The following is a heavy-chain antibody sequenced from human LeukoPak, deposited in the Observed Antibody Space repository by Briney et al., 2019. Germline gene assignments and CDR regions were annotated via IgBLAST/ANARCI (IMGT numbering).Heavy chain of an antibody. V-gene: IGHV4-39*02. D-gene: IGHD3-22*01. J-gene: IGHJ3*01. CDR3: VRPPVIITLDAFDV. CDR1: GASISSSSYY. CDR2: IYYSGTT. Sequence: SETLSLTCTVSGASISSSSYYWGWVRQPPGRGLEWIGSIYYSGTTYYNPSLKSRVIISVDMSKNHFSLKLSSVTAADTAVYYCVRPPVIITLDAFDVWGQGTMVTVSS.